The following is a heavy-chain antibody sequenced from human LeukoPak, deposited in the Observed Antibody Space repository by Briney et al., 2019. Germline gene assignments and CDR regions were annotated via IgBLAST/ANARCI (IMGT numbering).Heavy chain of an antibody. CDR2: IIPIFGTA. CDR3: ARDLRGIDTFDY. V-gene: IGHV1-69*13. CDR1: GGTFSSYA. D-gene: IGHD5-12*01. Sequence: PVKVSCKASGGTFSSYAISWVRQGPGQGLEWMGGIIPIFGTANYAQKFQGRVTITADESTSTAYMELSSLRSEDTAVYYCARDLRGIDTFDYWGQGTLVTVSS. J-gene: IGHJ4*02.